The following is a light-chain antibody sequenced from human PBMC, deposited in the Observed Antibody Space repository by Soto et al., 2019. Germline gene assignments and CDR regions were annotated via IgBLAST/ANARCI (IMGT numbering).Light chain of an antibody. J-gene: IGKJ1*01. V-gene: IGKV1-27*01. CDR1: EGISYS. Sequence: DIQMTQSPSSLSASVGDRVTITCRASEGISYSLAWYQQKPGKGPKLLIYSTTTLHSGVPSRFSGSGSGTDSTLTISSLQTEDVATYYCQKYDSPPWTFGQGTKVDIK. CDR2: STT. CDR3: QKYDSPPWT.